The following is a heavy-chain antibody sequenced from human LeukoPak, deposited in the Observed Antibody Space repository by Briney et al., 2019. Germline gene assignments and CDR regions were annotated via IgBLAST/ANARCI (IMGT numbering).Heavy chain of an antibody. V-gene: IGHV3-7*01. CDR1: GFTFSSYW. Sequence: GGTLRLSCAASGFTFSSYWMSWVRQAPGKGLEWVANIKQDGSEKYYVDSVKGRFTISRDNAKNSLYLQMNSLRAEDTAVYYCARVNTCSGGSCYSFFDYWGQGTLVTVSS. CDR3: ARVNTCSGGSCYSFFDY. CDR2: IKQDGSEK. D-gene: IGHD2-15*01. J-gene: IGHJ4*02.